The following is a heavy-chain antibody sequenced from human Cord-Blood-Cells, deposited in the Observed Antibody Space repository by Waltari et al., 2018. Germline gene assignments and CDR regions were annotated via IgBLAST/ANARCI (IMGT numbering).Heavy chain of an antibody. D-gene: IGHD1-26*01. CDR2: INPNSGGT. V-gene: IGHV1-2*04. Sequence: QVQLVQSGAEVKKPGASVKVSCKASGYPFTGYSMPWVRQAPGQGLEWMGWINPNSGGTNYEQKFQGWVTMTRDTSISTAYMELSRLRSDDTAVYYCARGAKELSDYWGQGTLVTVSS. J-gene: IGHJ4*02. CDR1: GYPFTGYS. CDR3: ARGAKELSDY.